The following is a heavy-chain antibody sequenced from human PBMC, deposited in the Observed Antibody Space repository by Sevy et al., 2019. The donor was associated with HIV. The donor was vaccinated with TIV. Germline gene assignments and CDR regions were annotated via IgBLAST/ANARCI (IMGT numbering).Heavy chain of an antibody. D-gene: IGHD6-13*01. CDR2: ISYDGSDT. V-gene: IGHV3-30*02. CDR1: GLIFSHYG. J-gene: IGHJ4*02. Sequence: GGSLRLSCAASGLIFSHYGMHWVRQAPGKGLEWVAFISYDGSDTYYFDSVKGRFSISRDNSKNTVYLQINSLRTEDTALYYCAKNTAAAGTGGFDYWGQGTLVTVSS. CDR3: AKNTAAAGTGGFDY.